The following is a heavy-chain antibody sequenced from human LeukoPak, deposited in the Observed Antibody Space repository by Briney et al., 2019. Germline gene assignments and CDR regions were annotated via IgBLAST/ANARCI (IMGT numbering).Heavy chain of an antibody. D-gene: IGHD6-13*01. CDR1: GYTFTGYY. J-gene: IGHJ5*02. Sequence: ASVKVSCKASGYTFTGYYMHWVRQAPGQGLEWMGWINPNSGGTNYAQKFQGRVTMTRDTSISTAYMELSRLRSDDTAVYYCARANIAAAGVFSPWGQGTLVTVSS. V-gene: IGHV1-2*02. CDR3: ARANIAAAGVFSP. CDR2: INPNSGGT.